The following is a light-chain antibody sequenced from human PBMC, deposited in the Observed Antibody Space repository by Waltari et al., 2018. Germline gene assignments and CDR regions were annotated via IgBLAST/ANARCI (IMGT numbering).Light chain of an antibody. V-gene: IGLV2-14*03. CDR1: SSDVGGYNY. Sequence: QSALTQPASVSGSPGQSITISCTGTSSDVGGYNYVSWSQHHPGKAPKPMIYVVTNRPSGVSNRFSGSKSGNTASLTISGLQAEDEADYYCSSYTSSSAHYVFGSATKVTVL. CDR3: SSYTSSSAHYV. J-gene: IGLJ1*01. CDR2: VVT.